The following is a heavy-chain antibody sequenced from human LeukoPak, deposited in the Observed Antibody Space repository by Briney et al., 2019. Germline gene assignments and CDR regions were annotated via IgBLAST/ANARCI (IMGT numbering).Heavy chain of an antibody. CDR3: AFGASNWDQFDY. Sequence: GESLKISCKGSGYRFTSHWIAWVRQMPGKGLEWMGIIYPGDSDTRYSPSFQGQVIISADASINTAYLRWSSLEASDTAMYFCAFGASNWDQFDYWGQGTLVTVSS. CDR2: IYPGDSDT. D-gene: IGHD7-27*01. V-gene: IGHV5-51*01. CDR1: GYRFTSHW. J-gene: IGHJ4*02.